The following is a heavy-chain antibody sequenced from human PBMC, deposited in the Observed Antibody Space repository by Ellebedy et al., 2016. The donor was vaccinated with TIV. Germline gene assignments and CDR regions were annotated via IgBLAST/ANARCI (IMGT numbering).Heavy chain of an antibody. J-gene: IGHJ4*02. CDR1: GFTFSNYG. CDR2: ISYDGREK. CDR3: ARDLDVGYDSSGYYSGFDY. D-gene: IGHD3-22*01. Sequence: PGGSLRLSCAASGFTFSNYGMHLVRQAPGKRLEVVAVISYDGREKYYADSVKGRFIISRDNSKNTLYLQMNSLRAEDTAVYYCARDLDVGYDSSGYYSGFDYWGQGTLVTVSS. V-gene: IGHV3-30*03.